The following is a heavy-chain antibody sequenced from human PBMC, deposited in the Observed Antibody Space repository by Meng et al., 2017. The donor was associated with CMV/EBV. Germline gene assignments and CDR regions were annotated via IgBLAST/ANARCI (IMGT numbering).Heavy chain of an antibody. D-gene: IGHD1-26*01. CDR3: ARGGGSYYYYYYGMDV. V-gene: IGHV4-39*07. J-gene: IGHJ6*02. CDR1: GGSISSSSYY. Sequence: SETLSLTCTVSGGSISSSSYYWGWIRQPPGKGLEWIGSIYYSGSTYYNPSLKSRVTISVDTSKNQLSLKLSSVTAADTAVYYCARGGGSYYYYYYGMDVWGQGTTVTVSS. CDR2: IYYSGST.